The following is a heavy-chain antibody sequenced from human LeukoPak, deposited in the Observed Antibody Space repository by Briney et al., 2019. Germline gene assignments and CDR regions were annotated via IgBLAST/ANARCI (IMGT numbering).Heavy chain of an antibody. D-gene: IGHD5-24*01. CDR3: AGRRDGYNRDY. J-gene: IGHJ4*02. Sequence: SETLSLXCTVSGGSISSYYWSWIRRPPGEGLEWIGYIYYSGSTNYNPSLKSRVTISVDTSKNQFSLKLSSVTAADTAVYYCAGRRDGYNRDYWGQGTLVTVSS. CDR2: IYYSGST. CDR1: GGSISSYY. V-gene: IGHV4-59*01.